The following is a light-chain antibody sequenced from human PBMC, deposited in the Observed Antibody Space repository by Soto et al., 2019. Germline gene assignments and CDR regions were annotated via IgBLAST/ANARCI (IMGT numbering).Light chain of an antibody. CDR3: SSYTSSSTDV. Sequence: QSALTQPASVSGSPGQSITISCTGTSSDVGGYNFVSWYQQHPGKATKLMIYDVNNRPSGVSNRFSGSKSGNTASLTISGLQAEDEADYYCSSYTSSSTDVFGTGTKVTVL. CDR2: DVN. J-gene: IGLJ1*01. CDR1: SSDVGGYNF. V-gene: IGLV2-14*03.